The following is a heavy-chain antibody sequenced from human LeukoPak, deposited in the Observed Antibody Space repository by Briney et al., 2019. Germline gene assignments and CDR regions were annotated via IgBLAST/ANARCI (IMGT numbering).Heavy chain of an antibody. V-gene: IGHV4-59*08. D-gene: IGHD3-9*01. CDR3: AGRGYFDWSFDS. CDR2: IYYFGGT. Sequence: SETLSLTCSVSGDSISSYYWSWIRQPPGKGLEWIGYIYYFGGTNYSPSLKSRVAISLDTSKNQFSLKLSSVTAADTAVYYCAGRGYFDWSFDSWGQGTLVTVSS. J-gene: IGHJ4*02. CDR1: GDSISSYY.